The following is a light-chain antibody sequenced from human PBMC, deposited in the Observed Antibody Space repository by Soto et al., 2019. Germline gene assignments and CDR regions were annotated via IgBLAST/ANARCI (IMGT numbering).Light chain of an antibody. CDR1: QSIRNS. Sequence: EIVLTQSPGTLSLSPGERATLSCRASQSIRNSLAWYQQRPGQSPRLLIYAASSRATGVPDRFSGGGSATDFTLTVSRLEPEDFALYYCQQYGSSPRITFGQGTRLEIK. J-gene: IGKJ5*01. CDR3: QQYGSSPRIT. CDR2: AAS. V-gene: IGKV3-20*01.